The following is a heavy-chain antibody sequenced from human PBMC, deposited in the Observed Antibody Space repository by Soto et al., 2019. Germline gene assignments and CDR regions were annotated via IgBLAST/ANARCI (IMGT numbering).Heavy chain of an antibody. CDR2: ITSSGTT. V-gene: IGHV4-34*01. Sequence: PSETLSLTCAVFGGSFSGSYWSWIRQSPGKGLEWIGEITSSGTTYYNPSLKSRVTISGDTSKNQFSLEVRSVTAADTAVYYCARGRPAIATRWFDSWGQGTLVTVSS. D-gene: IGHD1-1*01. CDR1: GGSFSGSY. CDR3: ARGRPAIATRWFDS. J-gene: IGHJ5*01.